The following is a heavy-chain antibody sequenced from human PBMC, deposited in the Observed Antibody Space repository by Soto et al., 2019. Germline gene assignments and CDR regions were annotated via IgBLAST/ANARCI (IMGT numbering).Heavy chain of an antibody. CDR1: GFTFSSYG. V-gene: IGHV3-30*18. CDR2: ISYDGTNK. CDR3: AKDLLRAGRAYGMDV. Sequence: QVQLVESGGGVVQPGRSLRLSCAASGFTFSSYGMHWVRQAPGKGLEWVAVISYDGTNKYYADSVKGRFTISRDNSKNTLYLQMNSLRAEGTAVYYCAKDLLRAGRAYGMDVWGQGTTVSVSS. J-gene: IGHJ6*02.